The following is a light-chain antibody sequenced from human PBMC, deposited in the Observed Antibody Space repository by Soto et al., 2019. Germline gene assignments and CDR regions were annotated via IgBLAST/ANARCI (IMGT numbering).Light chain of an antibody. CDR2: GAS. CDR3: HHSGNSHGT. Sequence: EIVLAQSPGTLSLSPGERATLSCRASQTISSRYLTWYQQKSGQVPRLLIYGASSRATGIPDRFGGSGSGTDFTLTISRLEPEDVAVYYCHHSGNSHGTFGQGTKVEIK. V-gene: IGKV3-20*01. CDR1: QTISSRY. J-gene: IGKJ1*01.